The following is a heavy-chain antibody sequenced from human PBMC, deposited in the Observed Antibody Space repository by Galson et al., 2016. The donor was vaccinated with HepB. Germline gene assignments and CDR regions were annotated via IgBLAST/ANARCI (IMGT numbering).Heavy chain of an antibody. Sequence: TLSLTCAVSGASITSGGYSWTWIRQPPGAGLEWIGYLSHGGVTHYNSSLKSRVSISGDRSKNQFSVSLNSVTAADTTVYFCAGLPTYYDLSKGFTDYWGPGTLVTVS. D-gene: IGHD3-3*01. CDR3: AGLPTYYDLSKGFTDY. CDR1: GASITSGGYS. J-gene: IGHJ4*02. CDR2: LSHGGVT. V-gene: IGHV4-30-2*01.